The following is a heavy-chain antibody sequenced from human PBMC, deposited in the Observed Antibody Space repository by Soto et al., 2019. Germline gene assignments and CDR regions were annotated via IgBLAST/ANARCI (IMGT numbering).Heavy chain of an antibody. J-gene: IGHJ4*02. Sequence: PSETLSLTCGVSDHSINSKYFWLCIRQPPGKGLERIGAIHHSGTTNYSPSLKSRVTISMDTCKNHISLRLSSMTAADTAIYYYARGLYGGNFDYWRQGIPDTVSS. V-gene: IGHV4-38-2*01. CDR1: DHSINSKYF. CDR3: ARGLYGGNFDY. CDR2: IHHSGTT. D-gene: IGHD4-17*01.